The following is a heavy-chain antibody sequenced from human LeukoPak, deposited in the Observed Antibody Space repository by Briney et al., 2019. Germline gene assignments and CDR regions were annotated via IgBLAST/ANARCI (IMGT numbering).Heavy chain of an antibody. J-gene: IGHJ4*02. Sequence: GGSLRLSCAASGFTFSDYYMSWIRQAPGKGLEWVSYISSSGSTIYYADSVKGRFTISRDDAKNSLYLQMNSLRAEDTAVYYCARVHCSSTSCYRGHFDYWGQGTLVTVSS. CDR1: GFTFSDYY. D-gene: IGHD2-2*02. CDR3: ARVHCSSTSCYRGHFDY. V-gene: IGHV3-11*01. CDR2: ISSSGSTI.